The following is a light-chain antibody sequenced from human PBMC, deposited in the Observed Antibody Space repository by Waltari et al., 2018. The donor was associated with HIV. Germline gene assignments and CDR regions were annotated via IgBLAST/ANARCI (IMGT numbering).Light chain of an antibody. V-gene: IGLV2-14*03. CDR1: SSDIGYYNY. J-gene: IGLJ3*02. Sequence: QFALTQPASVSGSPGQSITISCSGTSSDIGYYNYVSWYQQHPGKAPKLMIYAVSNRLSCIANRFSGSKSGNTAALTISALQAEDEADYFCSSVANSVTLSVLFGGGTKLTVL. CDR2: AVS. CDR3: SSVANSVTLSVL.